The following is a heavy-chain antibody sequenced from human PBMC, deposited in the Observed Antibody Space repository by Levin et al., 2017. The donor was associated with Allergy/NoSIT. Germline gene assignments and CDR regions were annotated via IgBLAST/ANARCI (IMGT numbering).Heavy chain of an antibody. CDR1: GFTFSTYG. D-gene: IGHD3-16*01. CDR3: ARDEESFGDAFDI. J-gene: IGHJ3*02. V-gene: IGHV3-48*01. Sequence: SCAASGFTFSTYGMIWVRQAPGKGLEWVSYISARKTTMYYADSVKGRFTISRDDAKNTLYLQMSSLRAEDTAVYFCARDEESFGDAFDIWGQGTTVTVSS. CDR2: ISARKTTM.